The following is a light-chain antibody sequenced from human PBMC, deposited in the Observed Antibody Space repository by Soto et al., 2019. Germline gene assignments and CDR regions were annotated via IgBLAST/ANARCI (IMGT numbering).Light chain of an antibody. Sequence: EIVMTQSPATLSVSQGETATLSCRASQSVNSNLAWYQQKPGQAPRLLISDASTRAAGLPARFSGSGSGTEFTLTISSLQSKDFAVYFCQQSNNWPKTFGQGTKV. CDR1: QSVNSN. CDR2: DAS. J-gene: IGKJ1*01. V-gene: IGKV3-15*01. CDR3: QQSNNWPKT.